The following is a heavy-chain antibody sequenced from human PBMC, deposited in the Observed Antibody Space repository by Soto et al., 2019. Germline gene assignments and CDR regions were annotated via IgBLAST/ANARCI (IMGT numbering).Heavy chain of an antibody. V-gene: IGHV1-18*01. CDR3: ARVSYSSSWYGNYYDSSGYSPFDY. J-gene: IGHJ4*01. D-gene: IGHD3-22*01. Sequence: ASVKVPCKASGYTFTSYGISWVRQAPGQGLEWKGRNSAYNGNTNYAQKFQGRVTMTTDTSTSTAYMELRSLSFDDTAVYYCARVSYSSSWYGNYYDSSGYSPFDYWG. CDR1: GYTFTSYG. CDR2: NSAYNGNT.